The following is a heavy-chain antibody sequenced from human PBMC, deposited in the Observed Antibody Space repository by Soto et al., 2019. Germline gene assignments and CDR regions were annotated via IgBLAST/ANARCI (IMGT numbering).Heavy chain of an antibody. V-gene: IGHV4-31*03. J-gene: IGHJ4*02. CDR2: IYYSGST. Sequence: QVQLQESGPGLVKPSQTLSLTCTVSGGSISSGGYYWSWIRQHPGKGLEWIGYIYYSGSTYYNPSLKSRVTISVDTSKNQFSLKLSSVTAADTAVDYCAIGPEGDTAMSMYYFDYWGQGTLVAVSS. D-gene: IGHD5-18*01. CDR1: GGSISSGGYY. CDR3: AIGPEGDTAMSMYYFDY.